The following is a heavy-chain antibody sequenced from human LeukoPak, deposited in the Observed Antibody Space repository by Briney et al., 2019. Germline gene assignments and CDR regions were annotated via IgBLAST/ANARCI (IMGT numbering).Heavy chain of an antibody. CDR1: GFSFSSSW. V-gene: IGHV3-7*05. J-gene: IGHJ4*02. CDR3: VRMIVVLRGASDHFDL. CDR2: IFQDGIET. D-gene: IGHD3/OR15-3a*01. Sequence: PGGSLRLSCAASGFSFSSSWMTWVRHAPGKGLEWVANIFQDGIETYYADSVKGRFTISRDNARNSLFLQVNSLRVEDTAIYYCVRMIVVLRGASDHFDLWGQGTQVTVSS.